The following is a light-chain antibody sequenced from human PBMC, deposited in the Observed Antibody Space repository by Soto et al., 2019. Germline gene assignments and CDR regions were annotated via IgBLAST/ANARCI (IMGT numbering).Light chain of an antibody. J-gene: IGKJ2*01. CDR2: AAS. CDR3: QQSDRTPYT. V-gene: IGKV1-39*01. Sequence: DIQMTQSPSSLSASVGDRVTITCRASQSISSYLNWYQQKPGKAPKLLIYAASSLQSGVPSRFSGSGSVTDFTLTISSLQPEDFATFYCQQSDRTPYTFGQGTKLEIK. CDR1: QSISSY.